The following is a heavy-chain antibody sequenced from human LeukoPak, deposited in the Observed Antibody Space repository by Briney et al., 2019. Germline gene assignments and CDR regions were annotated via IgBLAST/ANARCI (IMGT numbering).Heavy chain of an antibody. J-gene: IGHJ4*02. V-gene: IGHV1-18*01. CDR3: ARATYYYDSSGYPLDY. Sequence: ASVKVSCKASGYTFTSYGISWVRQAPGQGLEWMGWISAYNDNTNYAQKLQGRVTMTTDTSTSTAYMELRSLRSDDTAVYYCARATYYYDSSGYPLDYWGQGTLVTVSS. CDR2: ISAYNDNT. CDR1: GYTFTSYG. D-gene: IGHD3-22*01.